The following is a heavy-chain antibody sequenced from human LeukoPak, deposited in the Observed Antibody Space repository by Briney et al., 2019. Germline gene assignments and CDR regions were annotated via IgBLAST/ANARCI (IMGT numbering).Heavy chain of an antibody. Sequence: SETLSLTCTVSGGSISSYYWSWIRQPPGKGLEWIGYIYYSGSTNYNPSLKSRVTISVDTSKNQFSLKLSSVTAADTAVYYCARLSCSSTSCYWELDYWGQGTLVTVSP. J-gene: IGHJ4*02. CDR2: IYYSGST. D-gene: IGHD2-2*01. V-gene: IGHV4-59*08. CDR3: ARLSCSSTSCYWELDY. CDR1: GGSISSYY.